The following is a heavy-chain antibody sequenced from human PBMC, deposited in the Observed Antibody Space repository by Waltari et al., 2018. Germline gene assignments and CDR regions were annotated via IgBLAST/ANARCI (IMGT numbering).Heavy chain of an antibody. Sequence: QGQLVQSGAEVKKTGASVKVSCKASGYTFTSYDINWVRQATGHGLEWMGWMNPNSGNTGYAQKLQGRVTITRNTSISTAYMELSSLRSEDTAVYYCARGERDDWYFDLWGRGTLVTVSS. CDR1: GYTFTSYD. CDR2: MNPNSGNT. V-gene: IGHV1-8*03. CDR3: ARGERDDWYFDL. J-gene: IGHJ2*01.